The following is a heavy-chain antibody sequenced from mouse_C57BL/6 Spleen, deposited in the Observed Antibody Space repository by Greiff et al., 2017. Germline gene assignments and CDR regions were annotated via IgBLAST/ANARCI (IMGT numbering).Heavy chain of an antibody. CDR2: FHPYNDDT. Sequence: QVQLQQSGAELVKPGASVKLSCKASGYTFTTYPIEWMKQNHGKSLEWIGNFHPYNDDTKYNEKLKGKATMTVDKSSSTVYLELSRLTSDDAAVYYCARCGEYYFDYWGQGTTLTVSS. CDR1: GYTFTTYP. V-gene: IGHV1-47*01. CDR3: ARCGEYYFDY. J-gene: IGHJ2*01.